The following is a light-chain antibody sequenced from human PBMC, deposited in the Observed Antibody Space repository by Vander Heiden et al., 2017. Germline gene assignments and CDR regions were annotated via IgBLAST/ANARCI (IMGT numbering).Light chain of an antibody. CDR1: QSISNY. V-gene: IGKV1-39*01. Sequence: DIPMTQSPSSLSASVGDRVTITCRASQSISNYLNWYQQKPGKAPKLLIYAASSLQSGVPSRFSGSGSGTDFTLTISRLQPEDFATYYCQLSYSTPRTFGQGTKVEVK. J-gene: IGKJ1*01. CDR2: AAS. CDR3: QLSYSTPRT.